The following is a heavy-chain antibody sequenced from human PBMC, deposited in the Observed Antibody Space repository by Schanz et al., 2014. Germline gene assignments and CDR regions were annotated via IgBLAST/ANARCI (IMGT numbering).Heavy chain of an antibody. J-gene: IGHJ4*02. D-gene: IGHD6-13*01. V-gene: IGHV3-30*18. CDR1: EFSFSSFG. CDR2: ISYDGSSK. CDR3: AKEKEEVAADGSFFDY. Sequence: VQLVESGGGLVQPRGSLRLSCAASEFSFSSFGMNWVRQAPGKGLEWVALISYDGSSKNHADSVQGRFTISRDNSKNTVNLQMNSLRAEDTAVYYCAKEKEEVAADGSFFDYWGQGSLVTVSS.